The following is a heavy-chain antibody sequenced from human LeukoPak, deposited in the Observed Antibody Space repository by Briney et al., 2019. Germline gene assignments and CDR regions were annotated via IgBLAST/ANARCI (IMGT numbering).Heavy chain of an antibody. CDR3: ARHEATVTNFDY. Sequence: PSETLSLTCTVSGGSISSYYCSWIRQPPGKGLERIGYIYYSGSTNYNPSLKGRVTVSVDTSKNQFSLKLSSVTAADTAVYYCARHEATVTNFDYSGQGTLVTASS. D-gene: IGHD4-17*01. CDR1: GGSISSYY. CDR2: IYYSGST. V-gene: IGHV4-59*08. J-gene: IGHJ4*02.